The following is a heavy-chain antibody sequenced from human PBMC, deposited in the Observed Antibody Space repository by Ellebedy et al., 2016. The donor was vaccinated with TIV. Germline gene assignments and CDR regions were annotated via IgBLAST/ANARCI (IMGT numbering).Heavy chain of an antibody. CDR3: ARRKITVFGETDAFDI. D-gene: IGHD3-3*01. CDR2: IFYSGST. Sequence: MPSETLSLTCTVSGGSMKNYYWTWIRQPPGKGLEWLGQIFYSGSTNYNPSLKSRVTISGDTSKNQFSLRLSSVTAADTAVYYCARRKITVFGETDAFDIWGQGTLVTVSS. V-gene: IGHV4-59*01. J-gene: IGHJ4*02. CDR1: GGSMKNYY.